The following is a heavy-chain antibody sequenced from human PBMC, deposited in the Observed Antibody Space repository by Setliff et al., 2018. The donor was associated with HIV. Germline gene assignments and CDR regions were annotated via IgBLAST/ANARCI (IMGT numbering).Heavy chain of an antibody. CDR3: VADLIIAGRLDYYYMDV. J-gene: IGHJ6*03. V-gene: IGHV1-58*02. CDR1: GFTFISSA. D-gene: IGHD6-6*01. Sequence: SVKVSCKASGFTFISSAMQWVRQARGQRLEWIGWIVAGSGDTNYAQKFQERASITRDMSTSSAYMELSNLRSEDTAVYYCVADLIIAGRLDYYYMDVWGKGTTVTVSS. CDR2: IVAGSGDT.